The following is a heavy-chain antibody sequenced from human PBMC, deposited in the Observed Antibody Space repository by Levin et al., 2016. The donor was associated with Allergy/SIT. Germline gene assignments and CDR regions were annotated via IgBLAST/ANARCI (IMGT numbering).Heavy chain of an antibody. CDR3: ARVVVSPQYWYFDL. CDR1: GGSISSRSYY. J-gene: IGHJ2*01. D-gene: IGHD5/OR15-5a*01. CDR2: IYYSGST. V-gene: IGHV4-39*02. Sequence: SETLSLTCTASGGSISSRSYYWGWIRQPPGKGLEWIGTIYYSGSTYYNPSLKSRVTMSVDTSMKQFSLKMSSLTAADTAVYYCARVVVSPQYWYFDLWGRGTLVTVSS.